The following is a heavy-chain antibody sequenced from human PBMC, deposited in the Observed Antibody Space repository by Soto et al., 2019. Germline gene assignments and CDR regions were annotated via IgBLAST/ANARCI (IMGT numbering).Heavy chain of an antibody. V-gene: IGHV4-59*01. CDR3: ASVGASVSNLAPYYLDF. D-gene: IGHD3-10*01. CDR1: GGSINNYY. J-gene: IGHJ4*02. CDR2: IHYSGSS. Sequence: QVQLQESGPGLVQPSETLSLTCSVSGGSINNYYWTWIRQSPGKGLEWIGYIHYSGSSSSHASYNPPLRSRVTILMDSSKNQFSLQVKSVTAADTALYYCASVGASVSNLAPYYLDFWGQGALVTVSS.